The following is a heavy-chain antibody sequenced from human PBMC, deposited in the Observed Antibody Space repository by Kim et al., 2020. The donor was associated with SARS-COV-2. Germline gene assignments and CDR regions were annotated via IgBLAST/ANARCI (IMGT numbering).Heavy chain of an antibody. J-gene: IGHJ4*02. D-gene: IGHD3-10*01. CDR1: GFTFGDYA. V-gene: IGHV3-49*04. CDR2: IRSKAYGGTT. Sequence: GGSLRLSCTASGFTFGDYAMSWVRQAPGKGLEWVGFIRSKAYGGTTEYAASVKGRFTISRDDSKSIAYLQMNSLKTEDTAVYYCTRDRGLGFDYWGQGTLVTVSS. CDR3: TRDRGLGFDY.